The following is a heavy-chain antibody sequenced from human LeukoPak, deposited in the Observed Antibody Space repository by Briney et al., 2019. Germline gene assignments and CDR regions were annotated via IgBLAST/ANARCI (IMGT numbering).Heavy chain of an antibody. CDR2: ISTGSSTT. Sequence: PGGSLRLSCAASEFAFSTYNMNWVRQAPGKGLEWVSYISTGSSTTYYADSVKGRFTISRDNVEDSLYLQMNSLRDEDTAVYYCARDGQNGSPYATDVWGQGTTVTVSS. V-gene: IGHV3-48*02. CDR1: EFAFSTYN. J-gene: IGHJ6*02. D-gene: IGHD3-10*01. CDR3: ARDGQNGSPYATDV.